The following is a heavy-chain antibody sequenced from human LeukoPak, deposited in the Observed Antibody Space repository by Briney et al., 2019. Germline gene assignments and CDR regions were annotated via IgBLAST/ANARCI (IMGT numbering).Heavy chain of an antibody. CDR3: ARGVWFGEFPFFDY. Sequence: ASVKVSCKGSGYMFTGYYIHWVRQATGQGLEWMGWMNPNSGNTGYAQKFQGRVTMTRNTSISTAYMELSRLRSEDTAVYYCARGVWFGEFPFFDYWGQGTLVTVSS. V-gene: IGHV1-8*02. CDR2: MNPNSGNT. D-gene: IGHD3-10*01. CDR1: GYMFTGYY. J-gene: IGHJ4*02.